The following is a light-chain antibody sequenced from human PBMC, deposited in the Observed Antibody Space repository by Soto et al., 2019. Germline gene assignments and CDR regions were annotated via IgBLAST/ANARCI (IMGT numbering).Light chain of an antibody. CDR2: EGY. V-gene: IGLV2-23*01. Sequence: QSALTQPASVSGSPGQSITISCTGSSSDVGNYNLVSWYQQHPGKVPKLLIYEGYKRSSGVSARFSGSKSGNTASLTISGLQADDEADYYCCSYVGGNSYVFGSGTKLTVL. CDR3: CSYVGGNSYV. J-gene: IGLJ1*01. CDR1: SSDVGNYNL.